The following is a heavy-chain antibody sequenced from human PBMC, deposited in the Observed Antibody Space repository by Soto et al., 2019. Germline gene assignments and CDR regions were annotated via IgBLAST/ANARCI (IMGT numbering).Heavy chain of an antibody. J-gene: IGHJ6*02. CDR3: AKDSGNYYYYGMDV. V-gene: IGHV3-23*01. Sequence: PGGSQRHSRAASGLTIRSYAMSWVSQAPGKGLEWVSAISGSGGSTYYADSVKGRFTISRDNSKNTLYLQMNSLRAEDTAVYYCAKDSGNYYYYGMDVWGQGTTVTVSS. CDR2: ISGSGGST. CDR1: GLTIRSYA.